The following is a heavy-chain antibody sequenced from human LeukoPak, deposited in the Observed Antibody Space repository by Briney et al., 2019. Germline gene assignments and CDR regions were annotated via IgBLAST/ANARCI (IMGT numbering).Heavy chain of an antibody. Sequence: GASVKVSCKTSGYTFTGNYMHWVQQAPGQGLEWMGWINPKSGDTKYAQKFQGRVTVTRDTSSSTSYLELSRLRSDDTAIYYCARSQHNTFAPGGRGTLVTVPS. CDR1: GYTFTGNY. CDR2: INPKSGDT. CDR3: ARSQHNTFAP. J-gene: IGHJ5*02. D-gene: IGHD1-1*01. V-gene: IGHV1-2*03.